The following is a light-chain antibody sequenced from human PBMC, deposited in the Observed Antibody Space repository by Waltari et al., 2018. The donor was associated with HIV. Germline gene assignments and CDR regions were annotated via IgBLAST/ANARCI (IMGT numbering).Light chain of an antibody. V-gene: IGLV3-25*03. CDR1: ALPKQY. Sequence: SYELTQPPSVSVSPGQTARITCSGDALPKQYAYWYHQKPGQAPVLVIYKDTERPSGIPDRFSGSSSGTTVTLTIRGVQAEDEADYYCQSADSSGTWVFGGGTKLTVL. CDR2: KDT. CDR3: QSADSSGTWV. J-gene: IGLJ3*02.